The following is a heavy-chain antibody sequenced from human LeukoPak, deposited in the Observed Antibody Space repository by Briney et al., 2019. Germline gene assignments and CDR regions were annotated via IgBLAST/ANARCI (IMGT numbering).Heavy chain of an antibody. CDR1: GYSFTSYW. D-gene: IGHD3-22*01. J-gene: IGHJ3*02. Sequence: GESLKISCKGSGYSFTSYWIGWVRQMPGKGLKWMGIIYPGDSDTRYSPSFQGQVTISADKSISTAYLQWSSLKASDTAMYYCATAGGDSSGLDAFDIWGQGTMVTVSS. CDR2: IYPGDSDT. CDR3: ATAGGDSSGLDAFDI. V-gene: IGHV5-51*01.